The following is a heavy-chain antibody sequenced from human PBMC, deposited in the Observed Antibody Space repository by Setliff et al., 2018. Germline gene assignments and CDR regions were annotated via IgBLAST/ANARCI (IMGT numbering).Heavy chain of an antibody. Sequence: PGGSLRLSCAASGFTFSNCWVSWVRQAPGKGLEWVASINPDGSEKYYVDSVKGRFTISRDNAKNSLSLQMNSLRTEDTAVYYCFGAGTCSYWGQGTLVTVSS. CDR1: GFTFSNCW. D-gene: IGHD3-10*01. CDR3: FGAGTCSY. J-gene: IGHJ4*02. V-gene: IGHV3-7*01. CDR2: INPDGSEK.